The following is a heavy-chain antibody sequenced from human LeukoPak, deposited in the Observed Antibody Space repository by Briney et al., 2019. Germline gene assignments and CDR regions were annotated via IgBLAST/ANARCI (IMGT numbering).Heavy chain of an antibody. CDR1: GFTFSSYA. J-gene: IGHJ4*02. CDR2: MSYDGSNR. D-gene: IGHD1-26*01. Sequence: GGSLRLSCAASGFTFSSYAMHWVRQAPGKGLEWVALMSYDGSNRYYADSVKGRLTISRDNSKNTLYLQMNSLRAEDTAVYYCAKERRGDSGYFDYWGQGTLVTVPS. CDR3: AKERRGDSGYFDY. V-gene: IGHV3-30*04.